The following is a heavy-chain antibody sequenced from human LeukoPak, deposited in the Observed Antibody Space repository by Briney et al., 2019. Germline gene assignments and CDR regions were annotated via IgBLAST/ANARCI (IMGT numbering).Heavy chain of an antibody. J-gene: IGHJ1*01. D-gene: IGHD4-17*01. CDR2: ISGSGGST. CDR1: GFTFSSYA. V-gene: IGHV3-23*01. Sequence: GGSLRPSCAASGFTFSSYAMSWVRQAPGRGLEWVSAISGSGGSTYYADSVKGRFTISRDNSKNTLYLQMNSLRAEDAAVYYCAKLLPRHWTVTVAEYFQHWGQGTLVTVSS. CDR3: AKLLPRHWTVTVAEYFQH.